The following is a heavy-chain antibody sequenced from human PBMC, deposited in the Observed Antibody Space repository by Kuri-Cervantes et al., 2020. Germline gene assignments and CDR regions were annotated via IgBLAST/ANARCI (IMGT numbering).Heavy chain of an antibody. J-gene: IGHJ4*02. CDR1: GFTFSSYA. CDR2: ISYDGSNK. CDR3: ARDFLGERWPDY. D-gene: IGHD5-24*01. Sequence: GSLRLSCAASGFTFSSYAMHWVRQAPGKGLEWVAVISYDGSNKYYADSVKGRFTISRDNSKNTLYLQMNSLRAEDTAVYYCARDFLGERWPDYWGQGTLVTVSS. V-gene: IGHV3-30-3*01.